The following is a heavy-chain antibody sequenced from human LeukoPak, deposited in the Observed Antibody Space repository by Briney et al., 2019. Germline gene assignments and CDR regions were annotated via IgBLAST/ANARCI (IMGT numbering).Heavy chain of an antibody. D-gene: IGHD3-10*01. J-gene: IGHJ4*02. V-gene: IGHV3-11*06. CDR1: GFTFSDYY. Sequence: GGSLRLSCAASGFTFSDYYMSWIRQAPGKGLEWVSYISSSSSYTNYADSVKGRFTISRDNAKNSLHLQMNSLRAEDTAVYYCARTPGTYYYGSGRPEDFDYWGQGTLVTVSS. CDR3: ARTPGTYYYGSGRPEDFDY. CDR2: ISSSSSYT.